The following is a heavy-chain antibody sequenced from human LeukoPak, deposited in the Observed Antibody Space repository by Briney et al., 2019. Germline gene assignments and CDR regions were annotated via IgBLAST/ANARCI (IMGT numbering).Heavy chain of an antibody. CDR3: ARDSGTTGEVKFDP. Sequence: SETLSLTCNVSGSSLTIGYFWGWIRQPAGKGLEWIGRIYTSGSITYNPSLKTRVSMSVDTAKNQFSLKLSSVTAADTAVYYCARDSGTTGEVKFDPRGQGTLVTVSS. CDR2: IYTSGSI. CDR1: GSSLTIGYF. V-gene: IGHV4-4*07. J-gene: IGHJ5*02. D-gene: IGHD3-10*01.